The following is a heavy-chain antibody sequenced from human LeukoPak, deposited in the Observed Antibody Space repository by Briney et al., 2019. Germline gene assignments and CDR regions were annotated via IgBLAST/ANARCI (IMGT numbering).Heavy chain of an antibody. Sequence: SVKVSCKASGYTFISYGITWVRQAPGQGLEWMGGIIPIFGTANYAQKFQGRVTITADESTSTAYMELSSLRSEDTAVYYCARDAGYYGSGSYGNDYWGQGTLVTVSS. D-gene: IGHD3-10*01. J-gene: IGHJ4*02. CDR2: IIPIFGTA. V-gene: IGHV1-69*13. CDR1: GYTFISYG. CDR3: ARDAGYYGSGSYGNDY.